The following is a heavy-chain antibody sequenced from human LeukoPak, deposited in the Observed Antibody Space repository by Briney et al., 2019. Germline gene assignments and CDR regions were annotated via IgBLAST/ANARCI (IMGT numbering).Heavy chain of an antibody. CDR2: ISGSGGST. CDR1: GFTFSSYA. Sequence: PGGSLRLSCAASGFTFSSYAMSWVRQAPGKGLEWVSAISGSGGSTYYADSVKGRFTISRDNAKNSLYLQMNSLRAEDTAVYYCATYSSRNAREFQSWGQGTLVTVSS. J-gene: IGHJ1*01. CDR3: ATYSSRNAREFQS. V-gene: IGHV3-23*01. D-gene: IGHD2-2*01.